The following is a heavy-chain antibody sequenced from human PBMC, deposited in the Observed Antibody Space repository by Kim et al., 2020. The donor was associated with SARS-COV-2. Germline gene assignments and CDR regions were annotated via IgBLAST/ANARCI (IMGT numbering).Heavy chain of an antibody. Sequence: SETLSLTCSVSGGSIRSGGKFWTWIRQHPAKGLEWIGYISYSGNSHYSPSLRSRVSISLQTSENQFSLELTSVTAADTAVYYCARGQPLDYWGPGILGT. CDR2: ISYSGNS. V-gene: IGHV4-31*03. CDR1: GGSIRSGGKF. J-gene: IGHJ4*02. D-gene: IGHD2-2*01. CDR3: ARGQPLDY.